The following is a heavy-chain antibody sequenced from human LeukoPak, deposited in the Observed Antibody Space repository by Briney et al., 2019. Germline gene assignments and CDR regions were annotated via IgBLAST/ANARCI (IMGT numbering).Heavy chain of an antibody. J-gene: IGHJ4*02. Sequence: GGSLRLSCAASGFTFSSYAMSWVRQAPGKGLEWVSAISGSGGSTYYAASVKGRFTISRENSKNTLSLQMNTLRADDTAVYYCAKDATYYYGSGTPYHFDYWGQGTLVTVSS. CDR2: ISGSGGST. V-gene: IGHV3-23*01. CDR3: AKDATYYYGSGTPYHFDY. D-gene: IGHD3-10*01. CDR1: GFTFSSYA.